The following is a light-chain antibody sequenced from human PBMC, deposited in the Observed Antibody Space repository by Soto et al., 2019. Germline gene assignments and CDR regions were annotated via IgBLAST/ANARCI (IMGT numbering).Light chain of an antibody. CDR2: DAS. V-gene: IGKV1-5*01. J-gene: IGKJ1*01. CDR1: QSINIW. CDR3: QQYNSHRT. Sequence: DIQMTQSPSTLSASVGDRFTITCRSSQSINIWLAWYQQKPGKAPKLLIYDASSLESGVPSRFSGSGSGTEFTLTISSLQPDDFATYYCQQYNSHRTFGQGTKVDIK.